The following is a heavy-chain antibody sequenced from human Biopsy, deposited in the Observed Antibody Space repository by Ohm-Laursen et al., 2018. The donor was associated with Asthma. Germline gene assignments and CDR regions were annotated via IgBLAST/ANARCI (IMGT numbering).Heavy chain of an antibody. CDR1: GFSFSNFA. D-gene: IGHD1-1*01. V-gene: IGHV3-30*01. CDR2: ISKDASTQ. Sequence: LSLTCSASGFSFSNFAIHWVRQAPGKGLEWVGVISKDASTQDYADSVKGRFTMARDNSKNTLDLQMNSLREEDTAVYYCVRDGTDDAFDIWGQGAVVSVSS. J-gene: IGHJ3*02. CDR3: VRDGTDDAFDI.